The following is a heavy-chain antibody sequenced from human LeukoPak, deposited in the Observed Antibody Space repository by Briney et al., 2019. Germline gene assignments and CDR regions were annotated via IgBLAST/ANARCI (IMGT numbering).Heavy chain of an antibody. CDR3: ARVGYDSSGRFDY. CDR2: ISSSGSII. D-gene: IGHD3-22*01. Sequence: GGSLRLSCAASGFTFSDYYMAWIRQAPGKGLEWVSYISSSGSIIYYADSVKGRFIISRDNAKNSLYLQMNSLRAEDTAVYFCARVGYDSSGRFDYWGQGTLVTVSS. V-gene: IGHV3-11*04. CDR1: GFTFSDYY. J-gene: IGHJ4*02.